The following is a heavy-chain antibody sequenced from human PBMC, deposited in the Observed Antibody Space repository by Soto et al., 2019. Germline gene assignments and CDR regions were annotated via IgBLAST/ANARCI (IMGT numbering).Heavy chain of an antibody. D-gene: IGHD4-17*01. V-gene: IGHV3-7*01. CDR3: ASEYGDHLKFFDY. CDR1: EFTFSAYW. Sequence: VGSLRLSCSTFEFTFSAYWMSWVRQAPGKGLEWVANIRQDGGEKYYVDSVKGRFTISRDNAKNSVYLQMNSLRVEDTAIYYCASEYGDHLKFFDYWGPGTLVTVSS. J-gene: IGHJ4*02. CDR2: IRQDGGEK.